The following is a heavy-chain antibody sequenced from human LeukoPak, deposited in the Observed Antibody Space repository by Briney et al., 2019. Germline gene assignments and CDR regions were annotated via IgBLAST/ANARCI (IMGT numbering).Heavy chain of an antibody. J-gene: IGHJ4*02. CDR3: AQLAIDY. Sequence: GGSLRLSCAASGFTFSSYSMNWVRQAPGKGLEWVSSISSTAYYIYYADSVKGRFTISRDNSKNTLYLQMNSLRAEDTAVYYCAQLAIDYWGQGTLVTVSS. CDR2: ISSTAYYI. V-gene: IGHV3-21*04. D-gene: IGHD6-13*01. CDR1: GFTFSSYS.